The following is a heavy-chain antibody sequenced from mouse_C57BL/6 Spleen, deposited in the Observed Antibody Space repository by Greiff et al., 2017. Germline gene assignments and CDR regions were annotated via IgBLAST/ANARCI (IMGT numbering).Heavy chain of an antibody. CDR3: ARVYYDYDRGVDY. CDR2: INPSTGGT. CDR1: GYSFTGYY. D-gene: IGHD2-4*01. J-gene: IGHJ2*01. Sequence: EVQLQESGPELVKPGASVKISCKASGYSFTGYYMNWVKQSPEKSLEWIGEINPSTGGTTYNQKFKAKATLTVDKSSSTAYMQLKSLTSEDSAVYYCARVYYDYDRGVDYWGQGTTLTVAS. V-gene: IGHV1-42*01.